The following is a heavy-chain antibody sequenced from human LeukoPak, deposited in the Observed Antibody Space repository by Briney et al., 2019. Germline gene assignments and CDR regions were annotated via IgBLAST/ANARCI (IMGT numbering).Heavy chain of an antibody. CDR3: PRVSGSFIWFRDRCYFDY. Sequence: GGSLRLSCAASGFTFSSYWMHWVRQAPGKGLVWVSRINSDGSRTSYADSVKGRFTISRDNAKNTLYLQMNSLRAEDTAVYYCPRVSGSFIWFRDRCYFDYWGQGTLVTVSS. D-gene: IGHD3-10*01. CDR1: GFTFSSYW. CDR2: INSDGSRT. V-gene: IGHV3-74*01. J-gene: IGHJ4*02.